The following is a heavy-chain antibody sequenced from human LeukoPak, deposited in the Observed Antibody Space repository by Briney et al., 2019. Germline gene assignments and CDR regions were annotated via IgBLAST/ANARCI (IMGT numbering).Heavy chain of an antibody. CDR1: GFTFNSHW. V-gene: IGHV3-7*03. J-gene: IGHJ4*02. Sequence: GGSLRLSCTASGFTFNSHWMTWVRQPPGKGLEWVANIKEDGSAKYYVDSVKGRFTISRDNTKNALYLQMNSLRADDTAVYFCARDSTWLLDYWGQGTLITVSS. D-gene: IGHD6-19*01. CDR2: IKEDGSAK. CDR3: ARDSTWLLDY.